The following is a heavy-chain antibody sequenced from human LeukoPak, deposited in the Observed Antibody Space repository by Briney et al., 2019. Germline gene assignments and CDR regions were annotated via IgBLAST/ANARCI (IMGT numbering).Heavy chain of an antibody. CDR3: ARDAHGSYYYYYYMDV. Sequence: GGSLRLSCAASGFTFSSYSMNWVRQAPGKGLEWVSSISSSSYIYYADSVKGRFTISRDNAKNSLYLQMNSLRAEDTAVYYCARDAHGSYYYYYYMDVWGKGTTVTVSS. V-gene: IGHV3-21*01. CDR2: ISSSSYI. J-gene: IGHJ6*03. D-gene: IGHD6-25*01. CDR1: GFTFSSYS.